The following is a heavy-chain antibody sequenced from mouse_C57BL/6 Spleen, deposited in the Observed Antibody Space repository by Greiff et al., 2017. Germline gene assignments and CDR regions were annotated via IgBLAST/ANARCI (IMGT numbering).Heavy chain of an antibody. V-gene: IGHV5-4*01. CDR3: AREEDYYGEAWFAY. D-gene: IGHD1-1*01. CDR2: ISDGGSYT. J-gene: IGHJ3*01. Sequence: EVKVEESGGGLVKPGGSLKLSCAASGFTFSSYAMSWVRQTPEKRLEWVATISDGGSYTYYPDNVKGRFTISRDNAKNNLYLQMSHLKSEDTAMYYCAREEDYYGEAWFAYWGQGTLVTVSA. CDR1: GFTFSSYA.